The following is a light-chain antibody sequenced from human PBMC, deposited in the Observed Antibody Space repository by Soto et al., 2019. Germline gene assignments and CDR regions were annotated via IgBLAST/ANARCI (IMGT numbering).Light chain of an antibody. CDR3: SSFTNTITRYA. Sequence: QSALTQPASVSGSPGQSITISCTGTSSDVGGYNYVSWFQHHPGKAPKLIIYEVSYRPSGVSARFSGSKSGDTASLTISGLQAEDEAEYYCSSFTNTITRYAFGTGNKVTVL. CDR2: EVS. CDR1: SSDVGGYNY. J-gene: IGLJ1*01. V-gene: IGLV2-14*01.